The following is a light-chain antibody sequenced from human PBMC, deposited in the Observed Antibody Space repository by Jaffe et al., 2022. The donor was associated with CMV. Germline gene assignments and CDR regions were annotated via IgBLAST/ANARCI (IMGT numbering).Light chain of an antibody. V-gene: IGKV3-20*01. CDR3: QQYGISPWT. CDR1: QSVSSSH. CDR2: GAS. J-gene: IGKJ1*01. Sequence: EIVLTQSPGTLSLSPGERATLSCRASQSVSSSHLAWYQQKPGQAPRLLIYGASSRATGIPDRFSGSGSGTDFTFTISRLEPEDFAVYHCQQYGISPWTFGQGTKVEIK.